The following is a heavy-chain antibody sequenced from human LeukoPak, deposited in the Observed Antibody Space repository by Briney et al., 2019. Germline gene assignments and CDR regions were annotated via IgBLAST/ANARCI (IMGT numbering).Heavy chain of an antibody. CDR3: VRAGMSAAVLDY. D-gene: IGHD6-13*01. Sequence: GESLKISCKGFGYDFTTIWIGWVRQMPGKGLEWMGIIYPRDSDTRYSPSFKGQVTISVDKSISTAYLQWSSLKASDTAMYYCVRAGMSAAVLDYWGQGTLVTVSS. CDR2: IYPRDSDT. CDR1: GYDFTTIW. V-gene: IGHV5-51*01. J-gene: IGHJ4*02.